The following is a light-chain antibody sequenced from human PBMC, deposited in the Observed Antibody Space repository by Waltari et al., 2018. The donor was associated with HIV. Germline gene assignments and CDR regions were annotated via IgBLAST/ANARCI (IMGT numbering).Light chain of an antibody. J-gene: IGKJ1*01. CDR1: QRVSNN. V-gene: IGKV3-15*01. CDR2: RAA. Sequence: IILTQSPDTLSVSPGASATLSCCARQRVSNNLAWVQQRTGQHPRLLIYRAATRATSIPSKCSGSGSGTEFNLMNSNIQAEEFAGDYCQQSDNWPPLTFGRGTKVEVK. CDR3: QQSDNWPPLT.